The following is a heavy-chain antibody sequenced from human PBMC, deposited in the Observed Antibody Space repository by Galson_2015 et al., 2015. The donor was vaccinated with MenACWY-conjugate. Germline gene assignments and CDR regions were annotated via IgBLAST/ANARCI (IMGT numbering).Heavy chain of an antibody. CDR2: IRGDGSEN. J-gene: IGHJ6*02. V-gene: IGHV3-7*03. CDR1: GFTFSDYW. CDR3: ARVASGSYYWEVGTRYYGLDV. Sequence: SLRLSCAASGFTFSDYWMSWVRQAPGKGLEWVANIRGDGSENYYVDSVTGRFTISRDNAKNSLDLQLNSLRAEDTALYYCARVASGSYYWEVGTRYYGLDVWGQGTMVTVSS. D-gene: IGHD3-10*01.